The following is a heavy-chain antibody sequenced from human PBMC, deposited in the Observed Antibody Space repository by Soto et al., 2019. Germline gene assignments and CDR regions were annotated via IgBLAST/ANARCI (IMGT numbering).Heavy chain of an antibody. CDR1: GYTFTGYY. CDR3: ARVGMLGETSGSYFDY. D-gene: IGHD1-26*01. Sequence: ASVKVSCKASGYTFTGYYMHWVRQAPGQGLEWMGWINPNSGGTDYAQKFQGWVTMTRDTSISTAYMELSRLRSDDTAVYYCARVGMLGETSGSYFDYWGQGTLVTVSS. J-gene: IGHJ4*02. CDR2: INPNSGGT. V-gene: IGHV1-2*04.